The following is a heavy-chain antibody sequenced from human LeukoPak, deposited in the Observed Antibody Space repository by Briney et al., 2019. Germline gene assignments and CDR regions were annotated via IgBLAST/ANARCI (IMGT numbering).Heavy chain of an antibody. CDR2: IYISGIT. Sequence: GGSPRHSSTASGVCPSANDMTWVRQAPGKGLEWVSLIYISGITKYADSVQGRFIISRDNAKDTLYLQMNNLRVEDTAVYYCHKWSPPYWGQGTLVSVSS. V-gene: IGHV3-66*01. CDR1: GVCPSAND. D-gene: IGHD3-3*01. J-gene: IGHJ4*02. CDR3: HKWSPPY.